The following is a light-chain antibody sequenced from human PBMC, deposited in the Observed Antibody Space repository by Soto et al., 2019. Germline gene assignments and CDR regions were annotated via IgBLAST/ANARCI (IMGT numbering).Light chain of an antibody. J-gene: IGLJ2*01. CDR3: SSYAGTNNPVV. V-gene: IGLV2-8*01. CDR2: EVS. Sequence: QSVLTQPPSASGSPGQSVTISCTGTSSDVGGYSYVSWYQQHPGKAPKLMIYEVSKRPSWVPDRFSGSKYGSTASLPVSGLQAEDEADYYCSSYAGTNNPVVFGGGTKLTV. CDR1: SSDVGGYSY.